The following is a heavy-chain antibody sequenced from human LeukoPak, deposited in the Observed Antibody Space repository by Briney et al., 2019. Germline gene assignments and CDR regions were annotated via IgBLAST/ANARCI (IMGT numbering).Heavy chain of an antibody. V-gene: IGHV4-4*07. D-gene: IGHD3-22*01. CDR2: ISISGGT. Sequence: SETLSLTCTVSGGSISSYYWNWIRQPAGKGLEWIGRISISGGTNYNPSLKSRVTISADKSKNQFSLKLSSVTAADTAVYYCAKVVDDSSGYWYYFDYWGQGTLVTVSS. J-gene: IGHJ4*02. CDR1: GGSISSYY. CDR3: AKVVDDSSGYWYYFDY.